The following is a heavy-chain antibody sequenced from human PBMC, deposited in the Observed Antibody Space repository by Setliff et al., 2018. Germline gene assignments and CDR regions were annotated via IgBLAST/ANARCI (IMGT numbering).Heavy chain of an antibody. J-gene: IGHJ5*02. D-gene: IGHD3-22*01. CDR1: GGSVSDSTYY. CDR3: ARAHTWSLPNDNSGYPGWFDP. V-gene: IGHV4-39*02. Sequence: PSETLSLTCTVSGGSVSDSTYYWGWVRQPPGKGLEWIVSIHHSGKAYYNPSLKSRVTMSVDTSKNHVSLKLSSVTAADTAVYYCARAHTWSLPNDNSGYPGWFDPWGQGTLVTVSS. CDR2: IHHSGKA.